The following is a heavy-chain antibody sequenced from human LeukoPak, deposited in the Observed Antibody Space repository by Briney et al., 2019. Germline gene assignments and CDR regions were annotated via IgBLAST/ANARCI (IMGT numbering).Heavy chain of an antibody. CDR3: ARDGRARSLFAY. V-gene: IGHV4-59*01. D-gene: IGHD6-6*01. CDR1: GGSISSYY. J-gene: IGHJ4*02. CDR2: IYYSGST. Sequence: PSETLSLTCTVSGGSISSYYWSWIRQPPGKGLEWIGYIYYSGSTNYNPSLKSRVTISVDTSKNQFSLKLSSVTAADTAIYYCARDGRARSLFAYWGQGTLVTVSS.